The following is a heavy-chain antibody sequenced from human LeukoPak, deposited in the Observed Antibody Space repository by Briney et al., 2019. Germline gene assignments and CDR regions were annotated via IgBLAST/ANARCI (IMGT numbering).Heavy chain of an antibody. V-gene: IGHV4-34*01. CDR1: GGSFSGYY. CDR2: INHSGST. D-gene: IGHD3-10*01. CDR3: ARLVRGVKYFDY. J-gene: IGHJ4*02. Sequence: SETLSLTCAVYGGSFSGYYWRWIRQPPGKGLEWIGEINHSGSTNYNPSLKSRVTISVDKSKNQFSLKLSSVTAADTAVYYCARLVRGVKYFDYWGQGTLVTVSS.